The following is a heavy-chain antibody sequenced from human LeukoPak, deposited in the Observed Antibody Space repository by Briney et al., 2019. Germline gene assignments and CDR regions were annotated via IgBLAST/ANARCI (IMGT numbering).Heavy chain of an antibody. CDR3: ARVPRNYGPVDY. D-gene: IGHD1-7*01. Sequence: SETLSLTCTVSGGSISSYYWSWIRQPPGKGLEWIGYIYYSGSTNYNPSLKSRVTISVDTSKNQFSLKLSSVTAADTAVYYCARVPRNYGPVDYWGQGTLVTVSS. CDR2: IYYSGST. J-gene: IGHJ4*02. V-gene: IGHV4-59*01. CDR1: GGSISSYY.